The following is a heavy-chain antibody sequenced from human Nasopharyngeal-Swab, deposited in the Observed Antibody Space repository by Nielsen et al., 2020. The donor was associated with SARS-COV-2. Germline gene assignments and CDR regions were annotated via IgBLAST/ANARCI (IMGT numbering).Heavy chain of an antibody. Sequence: CVRQAPGQGLEWMGIINPSGGSTSYAQKFQGRVTMTRDTSTSTVYMELSSLRSEDTAVYYCARAKGGDDYGDYSTYYYGMDVWGQGTTVTVSS. J-gene: IGHJ6*02. V-gene: IGHV1-46*01. D-gene: IGHD4-17*01. CDR2: INPSGGST. CDR3: ARAKGGDDYGDYSTYYYGMDV.